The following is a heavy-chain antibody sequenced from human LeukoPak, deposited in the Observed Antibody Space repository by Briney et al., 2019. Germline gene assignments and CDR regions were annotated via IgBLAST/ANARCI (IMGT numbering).Heavy chain of an antibody. V-gene: IGHV4-59*01. CDR1: GGSISSYY. CDR3: ARMVELRWFGELSDYYFDH. CDR2: IYYSGST. D-gene: IGHD3-10*01. J-gene: IGHJ4*02. Sequence: PSETLSLTCTVSGGSISSYYWSWIRQPPGKGLEWIGYIYYSGSTNYNPSLKSRVTISVDTSKNQFSLKLSSLTAADTAVYYCARMVELRWFGELSDYYFDHWGQGTLVTVSS.